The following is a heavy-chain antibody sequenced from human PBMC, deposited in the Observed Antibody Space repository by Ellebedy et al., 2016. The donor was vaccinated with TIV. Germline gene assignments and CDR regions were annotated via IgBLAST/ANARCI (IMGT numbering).Heavy chain of an antibody. CDR2: IYYIGIT. Sequence: MPSETLSLTCNVSGGSISTFYWSCIRQPPGKGLEFIGYIYYIGITNYNPSLESRVAISIDTSENQFSLRLSSVTAADTAVYYCAAYYGGRFDYWGQGTLVTVSS. D-gene: IGHD4-23*01. J-gene: IGHJ4*02. CDR3: AAYYGGRFDY. V-gene: IGHV4-59*01. CDR1: GGSISTFY.